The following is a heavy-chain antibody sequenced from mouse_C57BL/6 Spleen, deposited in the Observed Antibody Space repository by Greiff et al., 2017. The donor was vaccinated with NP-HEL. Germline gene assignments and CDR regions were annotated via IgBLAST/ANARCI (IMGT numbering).Heavy chain of an antibody. CDR1: GYSITSGYY. CDR2: ISYDGSN. V-gene: IGHV3-6*01. CDR3: ARAWTGWYFDV. Sequence: EVQVVESGPGLVKPSQSLSLTCSVTGYSITSGYYWNWIRQFPGNKLEWMGYISYDGSNNYNPSLKNRISITRDTSKNQFFLKLNSVTTEDTATYYCARAWTGWYFDVWGTGTTVTVSS. J-gene: IGHJ1*03.